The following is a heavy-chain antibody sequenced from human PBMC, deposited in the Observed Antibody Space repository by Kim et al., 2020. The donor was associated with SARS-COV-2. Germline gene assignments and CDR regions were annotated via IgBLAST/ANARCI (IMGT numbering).Heavy chain of an antibody. CDR2: ISYDGSNK. CDR3: AKDLRSPASYSSGWYENWEFAFDI. V-gene: IGHV3-30*18. CDR1: GFTFSSYG. J-gene: IGHJ3*02. Sequence: GGSLRLSCAASGFTFSSYGMHWVRQAPGKGLEWVAVISYDGSNKYYADSVKGRFTISRDNSKNTLYLQMNSLRAEDTAVYYCAKDLRSPASYSSGWYENWEFAFDIWGQGTMVTVSS. D-gene: IGHD6-19*01.